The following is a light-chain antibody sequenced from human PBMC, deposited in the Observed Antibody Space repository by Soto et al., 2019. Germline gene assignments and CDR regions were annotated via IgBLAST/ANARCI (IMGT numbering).Light chain of an antibody. CDR2: GNS. CDR1: SSNIGAGYD. Sequence: QSVLTQPPSVSGAPGQRVTISCTGSSSNIGAGYDVHWYQQLPGTAPKLLIYGNSNRPSGVPDRFSGSKSGTSASLAITGLQAEDEADYYCQSYDSSLSGSWVXGGGTKLTVL. V-gene: IGLV1-40*01. J-gene: IGLJ3*02. CDR3: QSYDSSLSGSWV.